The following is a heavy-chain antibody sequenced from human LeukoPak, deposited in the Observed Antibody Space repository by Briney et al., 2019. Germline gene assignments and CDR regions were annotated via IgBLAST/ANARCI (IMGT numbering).Heavy chain of an antibody. J-gene: IGHJ4*02. V-gene: IGHV3-48*01. CDR1: GFTFSIYR. CDR2: ISGSSSNI. CDR3: ASGDKFYESY. D-gene: IGHD3-16*01. Sequence: GGSLRLSCAASGFTFSIYRMNWVRQVPGKGLEWISFISGSSSNIYYADSVKGRFTISRDNAKNSLYLQMNSLRVEDTAVYYCASGDKFYESYWGQGTLVTVST.